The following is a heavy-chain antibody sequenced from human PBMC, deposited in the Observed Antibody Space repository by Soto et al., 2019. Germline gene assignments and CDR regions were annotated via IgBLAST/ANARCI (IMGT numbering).Heavy chain of an antibody. V-gene: IGHV3-7*04. CDR1: GVTFSNFW. Sequence: EVQLVESGGGLVQPGGSLRLSCAASGVTFSNFWRNWVRQAPGRGLEWLAIIRQDGSEDLYVDSLKDRAPISRDNAKNSLYLQINSLRAEDTAVYYCAGGSGWLIDHWGQGTLVTVSS. CDR2: IRQDGSED. CDR3: AGGSGWLIDH. J-gene: IGHJ4*02. D-gene: IGHD3-10*01.